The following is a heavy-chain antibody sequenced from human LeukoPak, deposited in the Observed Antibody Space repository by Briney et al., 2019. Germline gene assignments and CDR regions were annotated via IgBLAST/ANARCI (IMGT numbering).Heavy chain of an antibody. J-gene: IGHJ4*02. D-gene: IGHD6-13*01. V-gene: IGHV3-23*01. CDR3: AKEGYSSSWYLHFDY. CDR2: ISGSGGSGGGT. CDR1: GFTFSSYA. Sequence: GGSLRLSCAASGFTFSSYAMNWVRQAPGKGLEWVSTISGSGGSGGGTYYADSVKGRFTISRDNSKNTLFLHMNSLRAEDTALYYCAKEGYSSSWYLHFDYWGQGTLVTVSP.